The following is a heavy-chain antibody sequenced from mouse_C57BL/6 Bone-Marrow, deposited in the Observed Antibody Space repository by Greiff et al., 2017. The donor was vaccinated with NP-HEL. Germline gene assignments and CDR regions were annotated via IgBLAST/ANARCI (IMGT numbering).Heavy chain of an antibody. J-gene: IGHJ3*01. V-gene: IGHV5-4*01. D-gene: IGHD2-3*01. CDR3: ARDVDGYYLAWFAY. CDR1: GFTFSSYA. Sequence: EVKLVESGGGLVKPGGSLKLSCAASGFTFSSYAMSWVRQTPEKRLEWVATISDGGSYTYYPDNVKGRFTISRDNAKNNLYLQMSHLKSEDTAMYYCARDVDGYYLAWFAYWGQGTLVTVSA. CDR2: ISDGGSYT.